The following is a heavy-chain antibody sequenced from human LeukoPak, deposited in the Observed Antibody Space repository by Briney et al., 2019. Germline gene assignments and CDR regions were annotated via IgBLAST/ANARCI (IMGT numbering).Heavy chain of an antibody. CDR3: ARDPKSFDWLRVHWFDP. CDR2: IIPIFGTA. V-gene: IGHV1-69*01. J-gene: IGHJ5*02. CDR1: GGTFSSYA. D-gene: IGHD3-9*01. Sequence: SVKVSCKASGGTFSSYAISWVRQAPGQGLEWMGGIIPIFGTANYAQKFQGRVTITADESTSTAYMELSSLRSEDTAVYYCARDPKSFDWLRVHWFDPWGEATLVTVSS.